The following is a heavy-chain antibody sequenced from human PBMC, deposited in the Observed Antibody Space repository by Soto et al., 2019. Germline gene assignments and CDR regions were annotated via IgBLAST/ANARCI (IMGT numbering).Heavy chain of an antibody. V-gene: IGHV3-23*01. CDR2: ISGGGGDT. D-gene: IGHD2-15*01. J-gene: IGHJ3*02. CDR1: RFTLSTYA. Sequence: GGSLRLSCAASRFTLSTYAMSWVRQAPGKGLEWVSGISGGGGDTSYADSVRGRFTCSRDNSKNTLYLQMNSLRAEDTALYYCAKSLFGGPDIWGQGTMVTVSS. CDR3: AKSLFGGPDI.